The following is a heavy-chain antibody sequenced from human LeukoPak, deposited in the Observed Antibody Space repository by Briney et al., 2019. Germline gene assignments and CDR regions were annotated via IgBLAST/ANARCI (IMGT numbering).Heavy chain of an antibody. CDR1: GYTFTSYG. D-gene: IGHD2-2*01. J-gene: IGHJ6*02. CDR2: ISAYNGNT. V-gene: IGHV1-18*01. CDR3: ARDKPYCSSTSCYFYYYYGMDV. Sequence: ASVKVSCRASGYTFTSYGISWVRQAPGQGLEWMGWISAYNGNTNYAQKLQGRVTMTTDTSTSTAYMELRSLRSDDTAVYYCARDKPYCSSTSCYFYYYYGMDVWGQGTTVTVSS.